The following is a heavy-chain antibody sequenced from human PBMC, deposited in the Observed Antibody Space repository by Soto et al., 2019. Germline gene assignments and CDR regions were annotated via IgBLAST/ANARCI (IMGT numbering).Heavy chain of an antibody. CDR3: ARGSYDILTGYLYYMDV. D-gene: IGHD3-9*01. Sequence: ASVKVSCKASGYTFTSYDINWVRQATGQGLEWMGWMNPNSGNTGYAQKFQGRVTMTRNTSISTAYMELSSLRSEDTAVYYCARGSYDILTGYLYYMDVWGKGTTVTVSS. CDR1: GYTFTSYD. CDR2: MNPNSGNT. J-gene: IGHJ6*03. V-gene: IGHV1-8*01.